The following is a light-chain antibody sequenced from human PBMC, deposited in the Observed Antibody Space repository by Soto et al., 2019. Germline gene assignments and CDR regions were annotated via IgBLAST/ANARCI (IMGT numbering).Light chain of an antibody. J-gene: IGKJ5*01. V-gene: IGKV3-20*01. Sequence: EIVLTQSPGTLSLSPGERATLSCRASQSVSSSYLAWYQQKPGQAPRLLIYGASSRATAIPDRFSGSGSGTDFTLTISRLEPEDFGVYYCQQYGSSPPITFGQGTRLEIK. CDR1: QSVSSSY. CDR2: GAS. CDR3: QQYGSSPPIT.